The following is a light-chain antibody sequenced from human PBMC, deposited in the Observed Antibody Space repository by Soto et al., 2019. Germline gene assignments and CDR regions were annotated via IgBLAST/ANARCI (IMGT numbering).Light chain of an antibody. V-gene: IGKV3-20*01. CDR3: QRYGTSPPRYI. Sequence: EIVLTQSPGTLSLSPGERATLSCRASQSISSTHLAWYQHKPGQAPRLLIYGSSTRATGVPDRFSGSGSGTDFTLTITVLELEDVAVYYCQRYGTSPPRYIFGQGTKLEIK. CDR1: QSISSTH. CDR2: GSS. J-gene: IGKJ2*01.